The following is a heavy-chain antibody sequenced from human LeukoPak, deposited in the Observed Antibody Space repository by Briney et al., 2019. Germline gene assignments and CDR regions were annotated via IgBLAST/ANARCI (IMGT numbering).Heavy chain of an antibody. CDR2: MNPNSGNT. CDR3: ATLGLVVPAATDAFDI. J-gene: IGHJ3*02. V-gene: IGHV1-8*01. Sequence: ASVKVSCKASGYTFTSYDINWVRQDTGQGLEWMGWMNPNSGNTGYAQKFQGRVTMTRNTSISTAYMELSSLRSEDTAVYYCATLGLVVPAATDAFDIWGQGTMVTVSS. CDR1: GYTFTSYD. D-gene: IGHD2-2*01.